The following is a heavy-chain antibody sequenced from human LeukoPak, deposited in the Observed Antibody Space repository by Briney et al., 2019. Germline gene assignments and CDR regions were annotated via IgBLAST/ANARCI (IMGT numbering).Heavy chain of an antibody. CDR3: ARHRLHDYGGNSFDY. V-gene: IGHV4-34*01. Sequence: SETLSLTCIVSGASISSDYWSWIRQPPGKGLEWIGEINHSGSTNYNPSLKSRVTISVDTSKNQFSLKLSSVTAADTAVYYCARHRLHDYGGNSFDYWGQGTLVTVSS. CDR1: GASISSDY. CDR2: INHSGST. J-gene: IGHJ4*02. D-gene: IGHD4-23*01.